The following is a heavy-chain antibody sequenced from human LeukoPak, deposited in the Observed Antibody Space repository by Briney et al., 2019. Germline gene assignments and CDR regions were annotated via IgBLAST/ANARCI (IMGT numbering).Heavy chain of an antibody. CDR3: AITTVAGNVGLFY. V-gene: IGHV3-23*01. CDR1: GFTFSSYA. D-gene: IGHD6-19*01. Sequence: GGSLRLSCAASGFTFSSYAMSWVRQVPGKGLEWVSAISGSGGSTYYADSVKGRFTISRDNSKNTLYLQMNSLRAEDTAVYYCAITTVAGNVGLFYWGQGTLVTVSS. J-gene: IGHJ4*02. CDR2: ISGSGGST.